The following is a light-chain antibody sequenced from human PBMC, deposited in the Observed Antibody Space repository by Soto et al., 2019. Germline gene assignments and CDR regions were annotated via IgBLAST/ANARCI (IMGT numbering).Light chain of an antibody. CDR3: CSYAGSSTFL. Sequence: QSVLTQPASVSGSPGQSITISCTGTSSDVGSYNLVSWYQQQPGKAPKLLIYEGSKRPSGVSNRFSGSKSGNTASLTISGLQAEDEADYSCCSYAGSSTFLFGGGTKLTVL. CDR1: SSDVGSYNL. J-gene: IGLJ2*01. CDR2: EGS. V-gene: IGLV2-23*03.